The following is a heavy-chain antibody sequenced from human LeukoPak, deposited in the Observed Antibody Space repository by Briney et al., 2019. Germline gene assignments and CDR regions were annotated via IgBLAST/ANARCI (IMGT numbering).Heavy chain of an antibody. J-gene: IGHJ4*02. V-gene: IGHV3-21*01. CDR2: ISGSGNYI. Sequence: GGSLRLSCTASGFTFNAYTISWVREAPGKGLEWVSSISGSGNYIYLAASVKGRFTISRYDAQNSVYLQMNSLKDEDTAVYYCARSRTSSPYDKNLNFWGQGTLVIVSS. D-gene: IGHD1-14*01. CDR1: GFTFNAYT. CDR3: ARSRTSSPYDKNLNF.